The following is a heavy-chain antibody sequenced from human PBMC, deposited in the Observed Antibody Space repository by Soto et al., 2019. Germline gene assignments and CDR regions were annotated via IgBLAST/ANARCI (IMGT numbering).Heavy chain of an antibody. Sequence: GGSLRLSCAASGCTVSSKYMSWVRQAPGKGLEWVSLIQSGGPTYYADSVKGRFTISRDTSENTLHLQMDSLRAEDTAVYYCLGDDVLCDGGRCYGVPLDVWAKGTTVTVSS. CDR3: LGDDVLCDGGRCYGVPLDV. V-gene: IGHV3-66*01. D-gene: IGHD2-15*01. CDR1: GCTVSSKY. J-gene: IGHJ6*04. CDR2: IQSGGPT.